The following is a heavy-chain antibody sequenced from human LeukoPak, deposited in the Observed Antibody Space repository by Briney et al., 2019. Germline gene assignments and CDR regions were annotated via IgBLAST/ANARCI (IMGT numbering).Heavy chain of an antibody. J-gene: IGHJ6*02. CDR1: GFTFSSYG. D-gene: IGHD2-21*02. Sequence: GGSLRLSCAASGFTFSSYGMHWVRQAPGKGLEWVAVISYDGSNKYYADSVKGRFTISRDNSKNTLYLQMNSLRAEDTAVYYCAKEVGYCGGDCYSHGMDVWGQGTTVTVSS. CDR2: ISYDGSNK. CDR3: AKEVGYCGGDCYSHGMDV. V-gene: IGHV3-30*18.